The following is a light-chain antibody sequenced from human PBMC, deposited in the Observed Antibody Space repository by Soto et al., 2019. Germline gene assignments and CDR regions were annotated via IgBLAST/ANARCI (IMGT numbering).Light chain of an antibody. CDR1: QSVSSK. Sequence: EIVMTQSPATLSVSPGEGATLSCRASQSVSSKLAWYQQKPGQAPRLLIYDASNRATGIPARLSGSGSGTDFNFTISSLEPEDFAFYYCQQRGNFWTFGQGTKVDIK. J-gene: IGKJ1*01. V-gene: IGKV3-11*01. CDR2: DAS. CDR3: QQRGNFWT.